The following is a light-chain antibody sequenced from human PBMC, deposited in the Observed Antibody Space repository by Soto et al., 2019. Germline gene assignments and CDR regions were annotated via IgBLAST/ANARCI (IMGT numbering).Light chain of an antibody. Sequence: EIVLTQSPGTLSVSPGERATLSCRASQTIDSNNLAWYQQKPGQAPSLLLYGTSSRATGIPDSVSGSGSGTDFTLTSSRLEPEDSSMYYWQQYGSWTFGQGTKVEI. V-gene: IGKV3-20*01. CDR2: GTS. CDR3: QQYGSWT. J-gene: IGKJ1*01. CDR1: QTIDSNN.